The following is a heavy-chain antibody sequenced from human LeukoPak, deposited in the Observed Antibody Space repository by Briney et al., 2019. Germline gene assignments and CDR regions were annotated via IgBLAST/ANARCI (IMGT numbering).Heavy chain of an antibody. CDR3: ARHGLGYCSGGSCYLDAFDI. CDR2: IYYSGST. D-gene: IGHD2-15*01. J-gene: IGHJ3*02. Sequence: SETLSLTCTVSGGSISSYYWSWIRQPPGKGLEWIGYIYYSGSTNYNPSLKSRVTISVDTSKNQFSLKLSSVTAADTAVYYCARHGLGYCSGGSCYLDAFDIWGQGTMVTVSS. V-gene: IGHV4-59*08. CDR1: GGSISSYY.